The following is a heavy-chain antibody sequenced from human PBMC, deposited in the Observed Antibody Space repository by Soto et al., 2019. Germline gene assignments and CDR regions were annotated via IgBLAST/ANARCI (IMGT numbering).Heavy chain of an antibody. Sequence: EVQLLESGGGLVQPWGSLRLSCAASGFTFSSYAMTWVRQAPGKGLEWVSSISGGGVSTYYADSLKGRFTISGDNSKNRLYLHMHNLRAEDTAVYYCAKMAWLGDPQGGDFWGQGTLVTISS. D-gene: IGHD3-10*01. CDR1: GFTFSSYA. V-gene: IGHV3-23*01. CDR2: ISGGGVST. CDR3: AKMAWLGDPQGGDF. J-gene: IGHJ4*02.